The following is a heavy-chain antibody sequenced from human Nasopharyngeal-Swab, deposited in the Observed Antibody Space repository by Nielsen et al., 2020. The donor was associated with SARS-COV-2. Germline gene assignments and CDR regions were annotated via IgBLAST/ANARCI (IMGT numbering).Heavy chain of an antibody. V-gene: IGHV1-69*04. D-gene: IGHD1-26*01. CDR2: IIPILGIA. J-gene: IGHJ4*02. CDR3: AREGVGATGRSDY. Sequence: SVKVSCKASGGTFSSYAISWVRQAPGQGLEWMGRIIPILGIANYEQKFQGRVTITADKSTSTAYMELSSLRSEDTAVYYCAREGVGATGRSDYWGQGTLVTVSS. CDR1: GGTFSSYA.